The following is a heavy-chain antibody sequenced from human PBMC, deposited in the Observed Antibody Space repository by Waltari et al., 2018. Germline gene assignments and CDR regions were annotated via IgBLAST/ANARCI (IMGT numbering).Heavy chain of an antibody. CDR2: IYYSGIT. J-gene: IGHJ3*02. CDR3: ARGPRNYYDSSEDDDAFDI. D-gene: IGHD3-22*01. V-gene: IGHV4-31*01. Sequence: QVQLQESGPGLVKPSQTLSLTCPVSGGSISSGGYYWSWIRQHPGRALEWIGYIYYSGITYYNPSLRSQVTISVDTSKNQFSLKLSSVTAADTALYYCARGPRNYYDSSEDDDAFDIWGQGTMVTVSP. CDR1: GGSISSGGYY.